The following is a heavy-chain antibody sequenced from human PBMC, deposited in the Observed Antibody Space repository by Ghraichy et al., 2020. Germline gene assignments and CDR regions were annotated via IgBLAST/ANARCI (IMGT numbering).Heavy chain of an antibody. Sequence: GGSLRLSSAASGFTFDDYAMHWVRQAPGKGLEWVSGISWNSGSIGYADSVKGRFTISRDNAKNSLYLQMNSLRAEDTALYYCAKDMRAGTTSFDYWGQGTLVTVSS. D-gene: IGHD1-7*01. J-gene: IGHJ4*02. CDR2: ISWNSGSI. CDR3: AKDMRAGTTSFDY. CDR1: GFTFDDYA. V-gene: IGHV3-9*01.